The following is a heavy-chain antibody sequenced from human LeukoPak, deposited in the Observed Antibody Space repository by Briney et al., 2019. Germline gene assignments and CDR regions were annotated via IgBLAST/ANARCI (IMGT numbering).Heavy chain of an antibody. CDR1: GFTFSSYA. D-gene: IGHD2-2*01. CDR3: ARDGGSKVVPAAIAGFDY. Sequence: QPGGSLRLSCAASGFTFSSYAMHWVRQAPGKGLEWVAVISYDESNKYYADSVKGRFTISKDNSKNTLYLQMNSLRAEDTAVYYCARDGGSKVVPAAIAGFDYWGQGTLVTVSS. J-gene: IGHJ4*02. CDR2: ISYDESNK. V-gene: IGHV3-30-3*01.